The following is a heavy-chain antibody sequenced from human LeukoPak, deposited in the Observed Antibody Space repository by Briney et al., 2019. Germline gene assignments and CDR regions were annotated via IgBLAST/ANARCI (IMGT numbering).Heavy chain of an antibody. CDR3: AHRLQQGGYWDSGKFDH. Sequence: SGPTLVKPTQTLTLTCTFSGFSLSTSGVGVGWIRQPPGKAPECLALIYWDNDRRYNPSLRSRLTITKDTSKNQVVLTMTNVDPVDTATYYCAHRLQQGGYWDSGKFDHWGQGILVSVSS. V-gene: IGHV2-5*02. CDR1: GFSLSTSGVG. CDR2: IYWDNDR. J-gene: IGHJ4*02. D-gene: IGHD2-21*02.